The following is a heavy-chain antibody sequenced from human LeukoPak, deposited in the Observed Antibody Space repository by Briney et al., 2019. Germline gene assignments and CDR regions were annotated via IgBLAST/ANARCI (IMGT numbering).Heavy chain of an antibody. Sequence: ASVKVSCKASGYTFTGYYMHWVRQAPGQGLEWMGWINPNSGGTNYAQKFQGRVTMTRDTSISTAYMELSRLRSDDTAVYYCARVPLGACSSTSCYYGTDVWGQGTTVTVSS. V-gene: IGHV1-2*02. CDR2: INPNSGGT. D-gene: IGHD2-2*01. CDR1: GYTFTGYY. J-gene: IGHJ6*02. CDR3: ARVPLGACSSTSCYYGTDV.